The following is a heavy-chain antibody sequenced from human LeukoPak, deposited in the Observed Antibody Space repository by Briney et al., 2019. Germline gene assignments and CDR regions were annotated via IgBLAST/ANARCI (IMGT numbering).Heavy chain of an antibody. CDR2: IYYGGTT. CDR3: ARDETINTFDF. CDR1: GGYISSSSHY. D-gene: IGHD3-9*01. V-gene: IGHV4-39*07. Sequence: PSETLSLACAVSGGYISSSSHYWVWIRQPPGKGLEWNGSIYYGGTTHYNPSLKSRVTISVDTYKNQFSLKLSSATAADTSMYFCARDETINTFDFWGQGTMVTVSS. J-gene: IGHJ3*01.